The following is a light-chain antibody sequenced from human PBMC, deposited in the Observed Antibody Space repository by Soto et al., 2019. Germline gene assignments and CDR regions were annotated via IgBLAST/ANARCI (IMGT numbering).Light chain of an antibody. CDR2: DAS. CDR1: PSVSNS. V-gene: IGKV3-11*01. J-gene: IGKJ4*01. Sequence: SVLTDSPATLSLSQGERATLSCRASPSVSNSLAWYQHKPGQAPRLLIYDASNRATGVPTRFSGSGSGTDFTLTISSLEPEDFAVYYCQQRNKWPPVTFGGGTKVDIK. CDR3: QQRNKWPPVT.